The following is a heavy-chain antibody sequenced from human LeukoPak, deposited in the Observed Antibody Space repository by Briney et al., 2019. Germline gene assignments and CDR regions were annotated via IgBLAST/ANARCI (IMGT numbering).Heavy chain of an antibody. CDR2: INPNSGGT. CDR3: ARDRRIMITFGGVIAI. Sequence: ASVKVSCKASGYTFTGYYMHWVRQAPGQGLEWMGWINPNSGGTNYAQKLQGRVTMTTDTSTSTAYMELRSLRSDDTAVYYCARDRRIMITFGGVIAIWGQGTMVTVSS. D-gene: IGHD3-16*02. V-gene: IGHV1-2*02. J-gene: IGHJ3*02. CDR1: GYTFTGYY.